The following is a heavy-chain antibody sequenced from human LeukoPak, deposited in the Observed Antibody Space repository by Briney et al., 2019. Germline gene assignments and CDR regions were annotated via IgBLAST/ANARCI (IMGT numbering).Heavy chain of an antibody. D-gene: IGHD6-6*01. J-gene: IGHJ4*02. CDR2: ISWNSGSI. CDR3: AREQAARLDY. CDR1: GFTLDDYA. Sequence: GGSLRLSCAASGFTLDDYAMHWVRQAPGKGLEWVSGISWNSGSIGYADSVKGRFTISRDNAKNSLYLQMNSLRAEDTAVYYCAREQAARLDYWGQGTLVTVSS. V-gene: IGHV3-9*01.